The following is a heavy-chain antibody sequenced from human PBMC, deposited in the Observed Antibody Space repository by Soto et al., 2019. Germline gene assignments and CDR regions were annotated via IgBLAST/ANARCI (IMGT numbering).Heavy chain of an antibody. CDR1: GFTFDDYA. J-gene: IGHJ6*02. D-gene: IGHD5-18*01. V-gene: IGHV3-9*01. CDR3: AKDAIHVLLGYTYGAGGMDV. Sequence: EVQLVESGGDLVQPGRSLRLSCAASGFTFDDYAMHWVRLAPGKGLEWVSGISWNSGDIYYADSVKGRFTISRDNAKNSLSLQMNSLGPDDTAMYYCAKDAIHVLLGYTYGAGGMDVWGQGTTVTVSS. CDR2: ISWNSGDI.